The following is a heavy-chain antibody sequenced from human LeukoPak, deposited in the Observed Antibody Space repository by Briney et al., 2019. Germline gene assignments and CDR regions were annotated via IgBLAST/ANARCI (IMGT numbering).Heavy chain of an antibody. V-gene: IGHV3-21*01. CDR3: AGGSGWLIDY. CDR2: ISSSSSYI. J-gene: IGHJ4*02. CDR1: GFTFSSYS. D-gene: IGHD6-19*01. Sequence: GGSLRLACAASGFTFSSYSMNWVRQAPGKGLEWVSSISSSSSYIYYADSVKGRFTISRDNTKNSLYLQMNSLRAEDTVVYYCAGGSGWLIDYWGQGTLVTVSS.